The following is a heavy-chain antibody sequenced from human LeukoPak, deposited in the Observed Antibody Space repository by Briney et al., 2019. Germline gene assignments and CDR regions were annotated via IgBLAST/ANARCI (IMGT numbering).Heavy chain of an antibody. CDR1: GYTFTGYY. D-gene: IGHD3-10*01. J-gene: IGHJ4*02. CDR2: VNPNSGGT. Sequence: ASVKVSCKASGYTFTGYYMHWVRQAPGQGLEWMGWVNPNSGGTNYAQNFQGRVTMTRDTSISTAYLELSRLTYDDTAVYYCARGGGWFEYYFDSWGQGTLVTVSS. V-gene: IGHV1-2*02. CDR3: ARGGGWFEYYFDS.